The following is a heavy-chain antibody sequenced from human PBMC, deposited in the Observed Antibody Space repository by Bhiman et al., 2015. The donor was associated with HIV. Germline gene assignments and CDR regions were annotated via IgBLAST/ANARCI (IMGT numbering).Heavy chain of an antibody. Sequence: EVQLVESGGGLVKPGGSLRLSCAASGFTFSTYIMNWVRQAPGKGLEWVSSISSSSSYIYYADSVKGRFTISRDNAKNSLYLQMNSLRAEDTAVYNCARDQAREVNGMDVWGQGTTVTVSS. J-gene: IGHJ6*02. V-gene: IGHV3-21*01. D-gene: IGHD3-10*01. CDR1: GFTFSTYI. CDR2: ISSSSSYI. CDR3: ARDQAREVNGMDV.